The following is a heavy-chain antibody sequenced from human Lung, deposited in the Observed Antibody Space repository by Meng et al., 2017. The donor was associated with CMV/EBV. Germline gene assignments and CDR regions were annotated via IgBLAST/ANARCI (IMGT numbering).Heavy chain of an antibody. D-gene: IGHD2-2*01. J-gene: IGHJ3*01. V-gene: IGHV3-7*01. Sequence: GGSXRLSCEDSGFTFSDHWMGWVRQAPGKGLEWVANIKHDGNQAYYVDSLKGRFTISRDNARRALYLHLNSLRVEDTAVYYCARILGCESTRCYEGAFDLXGQGXMVTVSS. CDR1: GFTFSDHW. CDR3: ARILGCESTRCYEGAFDL. CDR2: IKHDGNQA.